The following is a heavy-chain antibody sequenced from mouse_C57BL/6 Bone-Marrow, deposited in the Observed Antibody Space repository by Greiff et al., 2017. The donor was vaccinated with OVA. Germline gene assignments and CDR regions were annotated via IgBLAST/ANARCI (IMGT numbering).Heavy chain of an antibody. V-gene: IGHV1-72*01. CDR1: GYTFTSYW. J-gene: IGHJ3*01. D-gene: IGHD2-14*01. CDR2: IDPNSGGT. CDR3: ARSVLQAWFAY. Sequence: QVQLQQPGAELVKPGASVKLSCKASGYTFTSYWMHWVKQRPGRGLEWIGRIDPNSGGTKYNEKFKSKATLTVDKPSSPAYMQLSSLTSEDSAVYYCARSVLQAWFAYWGQGTLVTVSA.